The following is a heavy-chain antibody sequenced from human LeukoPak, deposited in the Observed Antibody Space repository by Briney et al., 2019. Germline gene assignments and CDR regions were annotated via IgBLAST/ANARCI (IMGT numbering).Heavy chain of an antibody. V-gene: IGHV1-2*02. D-gene: IGHD3-3*01. CDR2: INPNSGGT. CDR1: GYTFTGYY. CDR3: ARDGPYYDFWSGYSRSTGFDP. Sequence: ASVKVSCKASGYTFTGYYMHWVRQAPGQGLEWMGWINPNSGGTNYAQKFQGRVTMTRDTSISTAYMELSRLSSDDTAVYYCARDGPYYDFWSGYSRSTGFDPWGQGTLVTVSS. J-gene: IGHJ5*02.